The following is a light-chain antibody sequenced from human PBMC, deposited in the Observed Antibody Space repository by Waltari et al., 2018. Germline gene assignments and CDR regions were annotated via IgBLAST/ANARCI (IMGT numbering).Light chain of an antibody. CDR2: AAS. J-gene: IGKJ4*01. CDR3: QQSYSTGLT. CDR1: QSISSY. Sequence: DIQMTQSPSSLSASVGDRVTITCRASQSISSYLNWYQQKPGKAPKLLISAASSLQSGVPSRLSGSGSGTDFTLTISSLQPEDFATYYCQQSYSTGLTFGGGTKVEIK. V-gene: IGKV1-39*01.